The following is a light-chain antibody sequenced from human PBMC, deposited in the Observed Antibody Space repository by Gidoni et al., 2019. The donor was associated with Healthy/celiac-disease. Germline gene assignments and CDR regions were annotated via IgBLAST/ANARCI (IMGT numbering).Light chain of an antibody. CDR2: DAS. CDR3: QQYNSYLLT. J-gene: IGKJ4*01. Sequence: DIQMTQSPSTLSASVGDRVTITCRASQSISSWLAWYQQKPGKAPKPLIYDASSLESGVPSRFSGSGSGTEVTLTISSLQPDDFATYYCQQYNSYLLTFGGGTKVEIK. V-gene: IGKV1-5*01. CDR1: QSISSW.